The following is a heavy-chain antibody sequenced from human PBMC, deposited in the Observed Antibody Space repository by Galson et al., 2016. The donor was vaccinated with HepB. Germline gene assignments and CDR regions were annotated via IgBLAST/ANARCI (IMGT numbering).Heavy chain of an antibody. V-gene: IGHV3-30*04. Sequence: SLRLSCAASGSTFSKYTMHWVRQAPGKGLEWVALIPYDGRNIYYADSVKGQFFISRDNSKNTLYLQMNSLRPEDTAVYYCARDREQQLPDYIFYYYGMDVWGQGTTVTVSS. CDR2: IPYDGRNI. CDR1: GSTFSKYT. D-gene: IGHD6-13*01. CDR3: ARDREQQLPDYIFYYYGMDV. J-gene: IGHJ6*02.